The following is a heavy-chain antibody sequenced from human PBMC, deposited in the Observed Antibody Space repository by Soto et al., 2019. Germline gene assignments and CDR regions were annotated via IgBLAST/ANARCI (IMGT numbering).Heavy chain of an antibody. V-gene: IGHV3-23*01. J-gene: IGHJ3*02. D-gene: IGHD6-19*01. CDR1: GFTFSSYA. CDR2: ISGSGGST. CDR3: AKVQWLARDAFDT. Sequence: GGSLRLSCAACGFTFSSYAMSWVRQAPGKGLEWVSAISGSGGSTYYADSVKGRFTISRDNSKNTLYLQMNSLRAEDTAVYYCAKVQWLARDAFDTWGQGTLVTVSS.